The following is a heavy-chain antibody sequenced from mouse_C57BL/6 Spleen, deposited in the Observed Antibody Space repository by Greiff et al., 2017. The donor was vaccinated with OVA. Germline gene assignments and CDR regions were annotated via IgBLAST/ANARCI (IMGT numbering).Heavy chain of an antibody. V-gene: IGHV14-1*01. CDR3: TTLYYNRFAY. D-gene: IGHD2-1*01. Sequence: VQLQQSGAELVRPGASVKLSCTASGFNIKDYYMHWVKQRPEQGLEWIGRIDPEDGDTEYAPKFQGKATMTADTSSNPAYLQLSSLTSEDTAVYYCTTLYYNRFAYWGQGTLVTVSA. CDR1: GFNIKDYY. CDR2: IDPEDGDT. J-gene: IGHJ3*01.